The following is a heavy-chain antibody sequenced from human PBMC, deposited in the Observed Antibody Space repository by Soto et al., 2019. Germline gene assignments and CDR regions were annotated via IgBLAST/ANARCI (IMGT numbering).Heavy chain of an antibody. V-gene: IGHV1-2*02. CDR3: ARFRIAAAGDYYYGMDV. Sequence: ASVKVSCKASGYTFTDFYIHWVRQAPGQGLEWMGWINANTGNTRYAQKFQNRVTMTRDKSTTTAYMELSSLRSEDTAVYYCARFRIAAAGDYYYGMDVWGQGTTVTVSS. CDR2: INANTGNT. CDR1: GYTFTDFY. J-gene: IGHJ6*02. D-gene: IGHD6-13*01.